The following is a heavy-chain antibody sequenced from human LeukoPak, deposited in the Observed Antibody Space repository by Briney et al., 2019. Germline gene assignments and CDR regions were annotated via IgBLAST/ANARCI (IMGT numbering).Heavy chain of an antibody. CDR1: GYTFTNYY. D-gene: IGHD3-22*01. J-gene: IGHJ4*02. CDR3: ARDRTRPPYYYDSSGYYPIDY. CDR2: ISAYNGNT. Sequence: AASVKVSCKASGYTFTNYYIHWVRQAPGQGLEWMGWISAYNGNTNYAQKLQGRVTMTTDTSTSTAYMELRSLRSDDTAVYYCARDRTRPPYYYDSSGYYPIDYWGQGTLVTVSS. V-gene: IGHV1-18*04.